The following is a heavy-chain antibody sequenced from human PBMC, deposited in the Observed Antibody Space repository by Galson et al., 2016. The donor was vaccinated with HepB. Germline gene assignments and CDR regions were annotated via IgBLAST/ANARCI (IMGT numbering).Heavy chain of an antibody. V-gene: IGHV3-30*18. J-gene: IGHJ4*02. Sequence: SLRLSCAASGFTFSKYGMHWVRQAPGKGLEWVAADSMDGRRKFYSDSVRGRFTISRDNSNNILFLQMDSLKPEDTAVYYCEKRHEYSPPVGCSVDYWGQGTLVSVSS. CDR2: DSMDGRRK. CDR1: GFTFSKYG. CDR3: EKRHEYSPPVGCSVDY. D-gene: IGHD3-10*02.